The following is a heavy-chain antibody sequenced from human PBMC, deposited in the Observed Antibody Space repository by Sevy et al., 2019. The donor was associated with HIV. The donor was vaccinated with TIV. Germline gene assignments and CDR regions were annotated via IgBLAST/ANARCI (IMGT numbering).Heavy chain of an antibody. CDR2: ISSTSSYI. D-gene: IGHD6-19*01. CDR3: ARDYNSGWRKFNLFDP. J-gene: IGHJ5*02. V-gene: IGHV3-21*01. Sequence: GGSLRLSCAASGFTFSTYSMNWVRQAPGKGLEWVSSISSTSSYIDYVYSVNGRFTISRDNAKNSLYLQMNNLRAEDTAVYYCARDYNSGWRKFNLFDPWGQGTLVTVSS. CDR1: GFTFSTYS.